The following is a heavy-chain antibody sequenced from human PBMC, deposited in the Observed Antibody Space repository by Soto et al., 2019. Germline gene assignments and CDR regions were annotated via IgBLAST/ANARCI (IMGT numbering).Heavy chain of an antibody. V-gene: IGHV1-69*04. Sequence: GASVKVSCKASGGTFSSYTISWVRQAPGQGLEWMGRIIPILGIANYAQKFQGRVTITADKSTSTAYMELSSLRSEDTAVYYCARDLGYCSSTSCQNWFDPWGQGTLVTVSS. CDR1: GGTFSSYT. CDR2: IIPILGIA. J-gene: IGHJ5*02. CDR3: ARDLGYCSSTSCQNWFDP. D-gene: IGHD2-2*01.